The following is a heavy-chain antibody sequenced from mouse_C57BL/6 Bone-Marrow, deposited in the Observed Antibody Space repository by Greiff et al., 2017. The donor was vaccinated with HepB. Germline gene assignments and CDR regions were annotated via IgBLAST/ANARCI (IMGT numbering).Heavy chain of an antibody. V-gene: IGHV1-69*01. CDR3: ASSFYYYGSSPWDY. Sequence: QVQLQQPGAELVMPGASVKLSCKASGYTFTSYWMHWVKQRPGQGLEWIGEIDPSDSYTNYNQKFKGKSTLTVDKSSSTAYMQLGSLTSEDSAVYYCASSFYYYGSSPWDYWGQGTTLTVSS. J-gene: IGHJ2*01. CDR2: IDPSDSYT. CDR1: GYTFTSYW. D-gene: IGHD1-1*01.